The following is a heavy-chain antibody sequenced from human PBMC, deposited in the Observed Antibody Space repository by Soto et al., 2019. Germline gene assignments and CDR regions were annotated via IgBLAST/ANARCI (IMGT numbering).Heavy chain of an antibody. J-gene: IGHJ4*02. D-gene: IGHD3-16*01. CDR2: IVVGSGNT. CDR3: AKDSHWGIISPTHDH. CDR1: GFTFTSSA. Sequence: SVKVSCKASGFTFTSSAVQWVRQARGQRLEWIGWIVVGSGNTNYAQKFQERVTITRDMSTSTAYMELSSLRSEDTAVYYCAKDSHWGIISPTHDHWGQGTLVTVS. V-gene: IGHV1-58*01.